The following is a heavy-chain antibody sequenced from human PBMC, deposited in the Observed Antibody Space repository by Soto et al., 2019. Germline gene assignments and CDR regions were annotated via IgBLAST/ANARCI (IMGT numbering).Heavy chain of an antibody. J-gene: IGHJ4*02. V-gene: IGHV1-58*01. CDR2: IVVGSGNT. CDR3: AAGSYDFWSGYYGPPYYFDY. CDR1: GFTFTSSA. Sequence: SVKVSCKASGFTFTSSAVQWVRQARGQRLEWIGWIVVGSGNTNYAQKFQERVTITRDMSTSTAYMELSSLRSEDTAVYYCAAGSYDFWSGYYGPPYYFDYWGQGTLVTVSS. D-gene: IGHD3-3*01.